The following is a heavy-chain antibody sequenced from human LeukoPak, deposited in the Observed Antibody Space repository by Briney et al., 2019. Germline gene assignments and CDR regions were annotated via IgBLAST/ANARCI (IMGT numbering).Heavy chain of an antibody. CDR3: ARADFCNSTSCYTAEYFQH. J-gene: IGHJ1*01. V-gene: IGHV3-48*01. D-gene: IGHD2-2*02. CDR2: ISSSSSTI. Sequence: PGGSLRLSCAASRLTFSSYSMIWVRQAPGKGLEWVSYISSSSSTIYYADSVKGQFTISRDNAQNSLFLQMNSLRAEDTAVYYCARADFCNSTSCYTAEYFQHWGPGTLVTVSS. CDR1: RLTFSSYS.